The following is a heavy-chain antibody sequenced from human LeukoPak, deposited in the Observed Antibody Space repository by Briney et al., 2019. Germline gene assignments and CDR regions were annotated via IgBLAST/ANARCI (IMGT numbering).Heavy chain of an antibody. CDR3: ARDPYSGNYGSYYYYYMDV. CDR2: ITSSGTYI. CDR1: GFTFNNYN. V-gene: IGHV3-21*01. D-gene: IGHD3-22*01. J-gene: IGHJ6*03. Sequence: GGSLRLSCAASGFTFNNYNMNWVRQAPGNALEWVSSITSSGTYIFYADSVKGRFTISRNNAKNSLYLQINSLGPEDTAVYFCARDPYSGNYGSYYYYYMDVWGKGTTVTVSS.